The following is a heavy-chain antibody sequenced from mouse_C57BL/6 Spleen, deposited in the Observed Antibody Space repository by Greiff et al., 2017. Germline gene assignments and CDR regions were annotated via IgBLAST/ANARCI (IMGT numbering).Heavy chain of an antibody. CDR2: IYPSDSET. J-gene: IGHJ2*01. Sequence: QVQLKQPGADLVRPGSSVKLSCKASGYTFTSYWMDWVKQRPGQGLEWIGNIYPSDSETHYNQKFKDKATLTVDKSSSTAYMQLSSLTSEDSAVYYCARSPYDYAFDYWGQGTTLTVSS. V-gene: IGHV1-61*01. CDR3: ARSPYDYAFDY. CDR1: GYTFTSYW. D-gene: IGHD2-4*01.